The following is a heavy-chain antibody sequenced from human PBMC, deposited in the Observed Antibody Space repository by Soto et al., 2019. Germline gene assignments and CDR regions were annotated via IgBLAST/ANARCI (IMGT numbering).Heavy chain of an antibody. Sequence: QVQLQESGPGLVRPSGTLSLTCAVSGGSISSGNWWTWVRQPPGKGLEWIGEIYLSGSTNYNPSLKSRVTMSVDKSKNQFSLKLCSVTAADTAVYYCARDFHDSSLDYWGQGILVTVSS. J-gene: IGHJ4*02. CDR1: GGSISSGNW. V-gene: IGHV4-4*02. D-gene: IGHD6-19*01. CDR3: ARDFHDSSLDY. CDR2: IYLSGST.